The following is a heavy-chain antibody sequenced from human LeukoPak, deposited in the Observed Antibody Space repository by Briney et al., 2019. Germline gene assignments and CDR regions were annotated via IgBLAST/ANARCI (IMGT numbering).Heavy chain of an antibody. CDR3: ARHGLEGCRGGMCYRSFHYYGMDV. Sequence: GESLKISCKGSGSRFTDYWIGWVRPMPGKGLEWMGIIFPGDFELKYSPSFQGQVIISVDKSIDTAYLQWSSLQASDTAMYYCARHGLEGCRGGMCYRSFHYYGMDVWGQGTTVTVSS. CDR2: IFPGDFEL. D-gene: IGHD2-15*01. J-gene: IGHJ6*02. CDR1: GSRFTDYW. V-gene: IGHV5-51*01.